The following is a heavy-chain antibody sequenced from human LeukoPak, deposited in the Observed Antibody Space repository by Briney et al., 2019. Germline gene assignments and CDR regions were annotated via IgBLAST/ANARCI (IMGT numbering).Heavy chain of an antibody. V-gene: IGHV3-48*03. D-gene: IGHD6-19*01. CDR2: ISGSGTTI. CDR3: ARQAAVTGRPFDI. CDR1: GYTFSISE. J-gene: IGHJ3*02. Sequence: GGSLRLSCAASGYTFSISEMTWVRQAPGEGLQWVSYISGSGTTIYYADSVRGRFTISRDNAKNSLFLQMNSLRAEDTAIYYCARQAAVTGRPFDIWGQGTMVTVSS.